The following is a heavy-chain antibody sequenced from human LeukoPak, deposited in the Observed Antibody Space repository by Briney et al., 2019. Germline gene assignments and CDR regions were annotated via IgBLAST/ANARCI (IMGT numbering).Heavy chain of an antibody. Sequence: GGSLRLSCAVSGFRVSGYYMGWVRQAPGKGLEWVGLIRDSGEAFYADFARGRFAISRDESENTLYLQMNSLRVEDTAVYFCARDRAANQDWVEFDPWGQGTPVIVSS. J-gene: IGHJ5*02. D-gene: IGHD3/OR15-3a*01. CDR3: ARDRAANQDWVEFDP. V-gene: IGHV3-66*03. CDR2: IRDSGEA. CDR1: GFRVSGYY.